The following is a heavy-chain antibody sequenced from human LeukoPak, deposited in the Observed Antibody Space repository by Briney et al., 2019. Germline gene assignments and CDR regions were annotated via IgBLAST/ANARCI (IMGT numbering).Heavy chain of an antibody. CDR1: GGSISSYY. CDR3: ARDPSIAAAGTRPYYYYYMDV. D-gene: IGHD6-13*01. J-gene: IGHJ6*03. CDR2: IYTSGGT. Sequence: SETLSLTCTVSGGSISSYYWSWIRQPAGKGLEWIGRIYTSGGTNYNPSLKSRVTMSVDTSKNQFSLKLSSVTAADTAVYYCARDPSIAAAGTRPYYYYYMDVWGKGTTVTVSS. V-gene: IGHV4-4*07.